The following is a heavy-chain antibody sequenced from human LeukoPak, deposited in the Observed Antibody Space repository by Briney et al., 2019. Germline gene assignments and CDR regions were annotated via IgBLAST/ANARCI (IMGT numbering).Heavy chain of an antibody. CDR1: GASFNSDDQY. Sequence: MTSQTLSPTCTVSGASFNSDDQYSNWIRQSPGKGLEWIGSIHASGMLYNNPSPESRVTMPRETPKNQFSLNVNSVTAAETAVYFCSRGLDSRKLGYWGQGILVTVSS. CDR3: SRGLDSRKLGY. D-gene: IGHD3-22*01. J-gene: IGHJ4*02. V-gene: IGHV4-31*03. CDR2: IHASGML.